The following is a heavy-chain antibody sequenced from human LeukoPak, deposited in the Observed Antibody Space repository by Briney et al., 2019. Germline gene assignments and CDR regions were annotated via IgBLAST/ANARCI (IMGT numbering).Heavy chain of an antibody. CDR3: AREGRVGVPIDY. J-gene: IGHJ4*02. D-gene: IGHD1-26*01. CDR1: GITVSNNY. CDR2: IYSGGNT. V-gene: IGHV3-66*02. Sequence: GSLRLSCAASGITVSNNYMSLVRQAPGKGLEGVLVIYSGGNTYYAVSVRGRFTSSRDNSKNTLYLQMNSLRAEDTAVYYCAREGRVGVPIDYWGQGTLVTVSS.